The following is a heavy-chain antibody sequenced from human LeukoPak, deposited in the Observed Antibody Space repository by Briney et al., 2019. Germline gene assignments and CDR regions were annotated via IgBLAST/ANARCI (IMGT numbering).Heavy chain of an antibody. V-gene: IGHV4-39*01. CDR3: ARPHQEGPNWNDDAFDI. Sequence: SETLSLTCTVSGGSISSSSYYWGWIRQPPGKGLEWIGSIYYSGSTYYNPSLKSRVTISVDTSKNQFSLKLSSVTAADTAVYYCARPHQEGPNWNDDAFDIWGQGTMVTVSS. D-gene: IGHD1-1*01. J-gene: IGHJ3*02. CDR2: IYYSGST. CDR1: GGSISSSSYY.